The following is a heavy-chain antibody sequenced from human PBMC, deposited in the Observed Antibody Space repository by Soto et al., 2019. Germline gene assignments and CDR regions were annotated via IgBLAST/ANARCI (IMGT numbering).Heavy chain of an antibody. CDR3: ARAERGDEAPMDY. J-gene: IGHJ4*02. Sequence: QVQLVQSGAEVKKPGASVKVSCKASGYTFTGYYMHWVRQAPGQGREWMGWINPNSGGTNYAQKFQGWVTMNRDTSISTAYMELSRLRSEDTAVYYCARAERGDEAPMDYWGQGTLVTVSS. CDR2: INPNSGGT. CDR1: GYTFTGYY. D-gene: IGHD3-10*01. V-gene: IGHV1-2*04.